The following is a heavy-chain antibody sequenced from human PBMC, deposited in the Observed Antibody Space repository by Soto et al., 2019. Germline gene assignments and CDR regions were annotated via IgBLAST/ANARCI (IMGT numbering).Heavy chain of an antibody. J-gene: IGHJ4*02. V-gene: IGHV1-3*01. CDR2: INVGNGNT. D-gene: IGHD3-22*01. CDR1: GYTFTSYN. Sequence: QVQFVQSGAEVKKPGASVKVSCKTPGYTFTSYNIHWVRQAPGQRLEWMGWINVGNGNTRYSQKFQGRLTLTRDTTANTAYLELNSLISEDTAVYYCATPQDYDGCRDSWGQGTLVSVSS. CDR3: ATPQDYDGCRDS.